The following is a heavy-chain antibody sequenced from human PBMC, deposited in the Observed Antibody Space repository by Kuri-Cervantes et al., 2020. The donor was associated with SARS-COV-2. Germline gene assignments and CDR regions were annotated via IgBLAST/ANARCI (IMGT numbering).Heavy chain of an antibody. Sequence: ESLKISCTVSGGSISSSSYYWGWIRQPPGKGLEWIGSIYYSGSTYYNPSLKSRVTISVDTSKNQFSLNLTSVTAADTGVYYCARGRTTVPPSYYYYMDVWGKGTTVTVSS. CDR1: GGSISSSSYY. CDR2: IYYSGST. J-gene: IGHJ6*03. V-gene: IGHV4-39*01. D-gene: IGHD4-17*01. CDR3: ARGRTTVPPSYYYYMDV.